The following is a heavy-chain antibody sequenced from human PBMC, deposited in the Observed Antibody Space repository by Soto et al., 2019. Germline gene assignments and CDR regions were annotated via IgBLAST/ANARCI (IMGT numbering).Heavy chain of an antibody. D-gene: IGHD1-26*01. V-gene: IGHV3-23*01. CDR1: GFNFRIYA. J-gene: IGHJ4*02. Sequence: EVQLLESGGGLAQAGGSLRLSCAASGFNFRIYAMNWVRQAPGKGLEWVSVMIGDGTSWDYADSMRGRFTISRDNSKNMLYLQMNSLRAEDTAVYYCAKDLRPDGRYDLDYWGQGTLVTVSS. CDR2: MIGDGTSW. CDR3: AKDLRPDGRYDLDY.